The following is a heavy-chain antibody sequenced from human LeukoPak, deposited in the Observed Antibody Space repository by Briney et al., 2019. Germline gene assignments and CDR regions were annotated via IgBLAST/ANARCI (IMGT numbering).Heavy chain of an antibody. CDR3: AELGITMIGGV. D-gene: IGHD3-10*02. Sequence: GGSLRLSCAASGFTFSSYEINWVRQAPGKGLECVSYISSSGSTIYYADSVKGRFTTSRDNAKNSLYLQMNSLRAEDTAVYYCAELGITMIGGVWGKGTTVTISS. V-gene: IGHV3-48*03. CDR1: GFTFSSYE. J-gene: IGHJ6*04. CDR2: ISSSGSTI.